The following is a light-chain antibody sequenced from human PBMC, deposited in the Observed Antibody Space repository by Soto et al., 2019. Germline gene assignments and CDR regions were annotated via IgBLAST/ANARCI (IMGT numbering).Light chain of an antibody. CDR2: EVS. Sequence: QSALTQPASVSGSTGQSITISCTGTSSDVGGYNYVSWYQQHPGKAPKLMIYEVSNRPSGGSNRFSGSKSGNTASLTISGLQAEDEADYYCSSYTSSSTLVVFGGGTQLTVL. J-gene: IGLJ2*01. CDR1: SSDVGGYNY. CDR3: SSYTSSSTLVV. V-gene: IGLV2-14*01.